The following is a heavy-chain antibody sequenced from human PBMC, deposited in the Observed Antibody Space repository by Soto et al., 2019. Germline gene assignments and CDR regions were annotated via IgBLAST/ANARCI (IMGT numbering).Heavy chain of an antibody. CDR3: TTDPYSYLYYFDY. J-gene: IGHJ4*02. V-gene: IGHV3-15*07. Sequence: GGSVRLSCAASGFTFSNDWMNWVRQALGKGLEWVGRTKSKTDGGTTDYAAPVKGRFTISRDDSKNTLYLQMNSLKTEDTAVYYCTTDPYSYLYYFDYWGQGTLVTVSS. D-gene: IGHD5-18*01. CDR1: GFTFSNDW. CDR2: TKSKTDGGTT.